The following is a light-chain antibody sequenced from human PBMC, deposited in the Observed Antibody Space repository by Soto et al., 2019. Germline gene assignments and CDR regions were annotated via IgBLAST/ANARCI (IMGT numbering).Light chain of an antibody. CDR1: QSISYT. Sequence: EIVMTQSPATLSVSPGGRATLSCRASQSISYTVAWYQQKAGXAPRLLIYDASNRATGIPARFSGNGSGTDFTLTISSLEPEDFAVYYCQQRKSDITFGQGTRLEIK. V-gene: IGKV3-11*01. CDR2: DAS. J-gene: IGKJ5*01. CDR3: QQRKSDIT.